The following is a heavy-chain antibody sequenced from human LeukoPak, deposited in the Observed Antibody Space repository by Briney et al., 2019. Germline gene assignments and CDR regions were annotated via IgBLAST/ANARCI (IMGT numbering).Heavy chain of an antibody. CDR1: GFTSSAYG. V-gene: IGHV3-21*01. Sequence: GGSLRLSCAASGFTSSAYGMTWVRQAPGKGLEWVSSISISSSYIYYVDSLKGRFTISRDNAKNSLYLQMNSLRAEDTAVYYCARGGCTNGVCSGLDIWGQGTMVTVSS. J-gene: IGHJ3*02. CDR3: ARGGCTNGVCSGLDI. CDR2: ISISSSYI. D-gene: IGHD2-8*01.